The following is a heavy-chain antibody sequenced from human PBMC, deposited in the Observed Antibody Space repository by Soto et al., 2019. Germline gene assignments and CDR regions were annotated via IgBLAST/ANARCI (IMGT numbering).Heavy chain of an antibody. V-gene: IGHV1-69*09. D-gene: IGHD3-16*01. CDR1: GGTFSTYT. CDR3: ATLGAEIDH. J-gene: IGHJ5*02. CDR2: IIPFLNIS. Sequence: QVQLVQSVADVKKPGSSVKVSCKTFGGTFSTYTINWVRQAPGQGLVWMGSIIPFLNISNYAGSFLCRLTIAADGSTSRAFWHFESLRLEDTVIYSGATLGAEIDHWCQGTLVTVSS.